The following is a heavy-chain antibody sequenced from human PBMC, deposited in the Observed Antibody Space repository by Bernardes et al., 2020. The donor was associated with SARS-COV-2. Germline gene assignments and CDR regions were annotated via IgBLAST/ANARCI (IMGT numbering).Heavy chain of an antibody. D-gene: IGHD2-2*01. CDR3: ARDMYCSSTSCPGYYYGMDV. Sequence: GGSLRLSCAASGFTFSDYYMSWIRQAPGKGLEWVSYISSSGSTIYYADSVKGRFTISRDNAKNSLYLQMNSLRAEDTAVYYCARDMYCSSTSCPGYYYGMDVWGQGTTVTVSS. V-gene: IGHV3-11*01. CDR2: ISSSGSTI. CDR1: GFTFSDYY. J-gene: IGHJ6*02.